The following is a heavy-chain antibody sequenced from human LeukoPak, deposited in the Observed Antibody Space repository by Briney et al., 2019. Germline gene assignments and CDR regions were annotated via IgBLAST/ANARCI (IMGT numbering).Heavy chain of an antibody. V-gene: IGHV3-23*01. CDR2: IGGSGST. Sequence: PGESLRLSCAASGFTFNIYAMSWVRQAPRKGLEWVSAIGGSGSTYYLVSVKGRFTISRDSSKRTVYLQVNSLRAEDTAVYCCAKGGGLEMANFDYWGQGTLVTVSS. D-gene: IGHD5-24*01. J-gene: IGHJ4*02. CDR3: AKGGGLEMANFDY. CDR1: GFTFNIYA.